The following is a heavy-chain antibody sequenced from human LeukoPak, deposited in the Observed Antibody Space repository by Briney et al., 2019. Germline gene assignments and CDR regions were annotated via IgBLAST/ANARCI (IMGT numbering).Heavy chain of an antibody. D-gene: IGHD3-22*01. CDR1: GYSFTSYW. V-gene: IGHV5-51*01. CDR3: ARRDYYDSSGYYSPFDY. J-gene: IGHJ4*02. Sequence: GESLKISCKGSGYSFTSYWIGWVRQMPGKGLEWMGITYPGDSDTRYSPSFQGQVTISADKSISTAYLQWSSLKASDTAMYYCARRDYYDSSGYYSPFDYWGQGTLVTVSS. CDR2: TYPGDSDT.